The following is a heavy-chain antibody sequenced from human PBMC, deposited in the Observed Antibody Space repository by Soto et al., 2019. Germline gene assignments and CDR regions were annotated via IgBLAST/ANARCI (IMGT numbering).Heavy chain of an antibody. Sequence: ASVKVSCKASEGTFSSYGISWVRQAPGQGLEWMGWISAYNGNTNYAQKLQGRVTMTTDTSTSTAYMELRSLRSDDTAVYYCARAPRITMIVVGTSVWYFDLWGRGTLVTVSS. V-gene: IGHV1-18*01. J-gene: IGHJ2*01. CDR2: ISAYNGNT. D-gene: IGHD3-22*01. CDR1: EGTFSSYG. CDR3: ARAPRITMIVVGTSVWYFDL.